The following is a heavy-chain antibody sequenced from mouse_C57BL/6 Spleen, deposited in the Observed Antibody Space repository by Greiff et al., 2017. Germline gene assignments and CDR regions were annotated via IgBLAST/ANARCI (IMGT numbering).Heavy chain of an antibody. CDR3: VCGNSNFDY. D-gene: IGHD2-1*01. J-gene: IGHJ2*01. CDR2: IDPSDSYT. Sequence: VQLQQSGAELVMPGASVKLSCKASGYTFTSYWMHWVKQRPGQGLEWIGEIDPSDSYTNYNQKFKGKSTLTVDKSSSTAYMQLSSLTSEDSAVYYCVCGNSNFDYWGQGTTLTVSS. CDR1: GYTFTSYW. V-gene: IGHV1-69*01.